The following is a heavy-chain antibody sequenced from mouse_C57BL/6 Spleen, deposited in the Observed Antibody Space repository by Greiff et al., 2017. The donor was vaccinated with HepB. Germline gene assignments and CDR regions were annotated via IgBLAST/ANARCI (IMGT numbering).Heavy chain of an antibody. J-gene: IGHJ4*01. CDR1: GYTFTSYW. CDR2: IHPNSGST. Sequence: QVQLQQPGAELVKPGASVKLSCKASGYTFTSYWMHWVKQRPGQGLEWIGMIHPNSGSTNYNEKFKSKATLTVDKSSSTAYMQLSSLTSEDSAVYYCARDYSNYENAMDYWGQGTSVTVSS. V-gene: IGHV1-64*01. D-gene: IGHD2-5*01. CDR3: ARDYSNYENAMDY.